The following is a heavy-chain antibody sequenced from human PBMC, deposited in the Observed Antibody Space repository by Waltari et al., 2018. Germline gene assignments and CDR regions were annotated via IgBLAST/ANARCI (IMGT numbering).Heavy chain of an antibody. J-gene: IGHJ1*01. CDR1: GGSISTNYN. D-gene: IGHD4-17*01. CDR3: GRIAFGDDGGYFQH. Sequence: QLQLQESGPGLVKPSETLSLTCTVSGGSISTNYNWGWIRQPPGKGLEWMGNMQYRGSTFYNPSLKSRVTISLDTSKNQFSLRRSSVGAADTAVYFCGRIAFGDDGGYFQHWGQGTLVTVSS. V-gene: IGHV4-39*01. CDR2: MQYRGST.